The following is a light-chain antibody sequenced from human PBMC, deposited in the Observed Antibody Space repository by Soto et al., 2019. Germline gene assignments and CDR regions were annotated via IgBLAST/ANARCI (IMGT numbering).Light chain of an antibody. J-gene: IGLJ2*01. CDR1: SGHSSYA. V-gene: IGLV4-69*01. CDR2: LNSDGSH. Sequence: QAVVTQSPSASASLGASVKLTCTLSSGHSSYAIAWHQQQPKKGPRYLMKLNSDGSHSKGDGIPDRFSGSSSGAERYLTISSLQSEDEADYYCQTWGTGPLVFGGGTKLTVL. CDR3: QTWGTGPLV.